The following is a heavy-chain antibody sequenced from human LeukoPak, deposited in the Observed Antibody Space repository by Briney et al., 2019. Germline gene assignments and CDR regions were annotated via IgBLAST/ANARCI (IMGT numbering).Heavy chain of an antibody. Sequence: GESLKIPCKGSGYNFATYWIGWVRQMPGKGLDWMGTIYPGDSDTRYSPAFQGQVTISADKSISTAYLQWRSLKASDSAMYYCARRGYSFEWFDPWGQGTLVTVSS. CDR3: ARRGYSFEWFDP. V-gene: IGHV5-51*01. J-gene: IGHJ5*02. CDR2: IYPGDSDT. CDR1: GYNFATYW. D-gene: IGHD5-18*01.